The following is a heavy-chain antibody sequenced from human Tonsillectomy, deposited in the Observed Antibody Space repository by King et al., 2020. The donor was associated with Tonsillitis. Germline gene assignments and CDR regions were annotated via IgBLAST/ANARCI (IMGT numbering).Heavy chain of an antibody. J-gene: IGHJ6*02. Sequence: QLVQSRAEVKKPGESLKISCKGSGYSFTSYWIGWVRQMPGKGLEWMGLIYPGDSDTRYSPSFQGQVTISADKSINTAYLQWSSLKASDTAMYYCARLDCDILTTRISGMDVWGQGTTVTVSS. CDR3: ARLDCDILTTRISGMDV. CDR2: IYPGDSDT. D-gene: IGHD3-9*01. V-gene: IGHV5-51*01. CDR1: GYSFTSYW.